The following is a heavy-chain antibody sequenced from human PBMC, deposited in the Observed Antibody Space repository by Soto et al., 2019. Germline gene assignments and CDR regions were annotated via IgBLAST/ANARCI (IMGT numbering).Heavy chain of an antibody. D-gene: IGHD2-8*01. V-gene: IGHV4-30-4*01. CDR3: ARVHGVGYFDY. CDR1: GGSISSGDYY. CDR2: IYYSGST. Sequence: SETLSLTCTVSGGSISSGDYYWSWIRQPPGKGLEWIGYIYYSGSTYYNPSLKSRVTISVDTSKNQFSLKLSSVTAADTAVYYCARVHGVGYFDYWGQGTLVTVSS. J-gene: IGHJ4*02.